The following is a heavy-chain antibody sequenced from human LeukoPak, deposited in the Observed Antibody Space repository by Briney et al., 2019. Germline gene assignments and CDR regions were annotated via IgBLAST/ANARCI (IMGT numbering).Heavy chain of an antibody. Sequence: GASVRVSCKVSGYTLTELSMHWVRQAPGKGLEWMGGFDPEDGETIYAQKFQGRVTMTEDTSTDTAYMELSSLRSEDTAVYYCATGNVVAATRGCYFDYWGQGTLVTVSS. D-gene: IGHD2-15*01. CDR2: FDPEDGET. V-gene: IGHV1-24*01. J-gene: IGHJ4*02. CDR1: GYTLTELS. CDR3: ATGNVVAATRGCYFDY.